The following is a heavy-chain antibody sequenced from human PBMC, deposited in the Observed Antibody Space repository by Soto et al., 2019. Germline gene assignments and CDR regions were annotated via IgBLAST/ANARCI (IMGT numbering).Heavy chain of an antibody. D-gene: IGHD2-2*01. CDR3: ARDIVVVPAASHSPEYYYYYYGMDV. V-gene: IGHV3-7*03. Sequence: PGGSLRLSCAASGFTFSSYWMSWVRQAPGKGLEWVANIKQDGSEKYYVDSVKGRFTISRDNAKNSLYLQMNSLRAEDTAVYYCARDIVVVPAASHSPEYYYYYYGMDVWGQGTTVTVSS. J-gene: IGHJ6*02. CDR1: GFTFSSYW. CDR2: IKQDGSEK.